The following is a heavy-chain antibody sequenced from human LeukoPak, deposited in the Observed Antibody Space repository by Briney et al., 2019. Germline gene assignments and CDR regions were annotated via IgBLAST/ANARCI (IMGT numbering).Heavy chain of an antibody. V-gene: IGHV1-69*01. D-gene: IGHD2-2*01. CDR1: GGTFSSYA. J-gene: IGHJ6*03. CDR3: AREVKGHCSSTSCYAPYYYYMDV. Sequence: SVKVSFKASGGTFSSYAISWVRQAPGQGLEWMGGIIPIFGTANYAQKFQGRVTITADESTSTAYMELSSLRSEDTAVYYCAREVKGHCSSTSCYAPYYYYMDVWGKGTTVTVSS. CDR2: IIPIFGTA.